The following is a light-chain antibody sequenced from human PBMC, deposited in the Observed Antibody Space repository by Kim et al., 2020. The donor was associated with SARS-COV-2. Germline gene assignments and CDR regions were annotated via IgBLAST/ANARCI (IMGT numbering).Light chain of an antibody. CDR1: QSVQSS. CDR3: QQRSNWPPYT. V-gene: IGKV3-11*01. Sequence: LSPGERAPLSGRASQSVQSSLAWYQQKPEQAPRLLIYDTSNRATGIPAMFSGSGSGTDFTLTISSLEPEDFAVYYCQQRSNWPPYTFGQGTKLEI. CDR2: DTS. J-gene: IGKJ2*01.